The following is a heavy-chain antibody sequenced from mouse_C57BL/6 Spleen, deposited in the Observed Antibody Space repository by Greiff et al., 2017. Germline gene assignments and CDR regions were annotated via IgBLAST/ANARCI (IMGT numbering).Heavy chain of an antibody. Sequence: VQLVESGAELVRPGASVTLSCKASGYTFTDYEMHWVKQTPVHGLEWIGAIDPETGGTAYTQKFKGKAILTADKSSSTAYMELRSLTSEDSAVYYCTRNYGSSDYWYFDVWGTGTTVTVSS. CDR2: IDPETGGT. CDR3: TRNYGSSDYWYFDV. CDR1: GYTFTDYE. D-gene: IGHD1-1*01. J-gene: IGHJ1*03. V-gene: IGHV1-15*01.